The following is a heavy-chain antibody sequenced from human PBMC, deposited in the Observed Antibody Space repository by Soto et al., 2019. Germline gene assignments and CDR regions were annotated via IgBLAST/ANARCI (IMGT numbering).Heavy chain of an antibody. CDR2: IKQDGSEK. D-gene: IGHD5-12*01. Sequence: GGSLRLSCAASGFAFSSYWMSWVRQAPGKGLEWVANIKQDGSEKYYVDSVKGRFTISRDNAKNSLYLQMNSLRAEDTAVYYCAREGGSGYVKAWPRRDAFDIWGQGTMVTVSS. CDR1: GFAFSSYW. J-gene: IGHJ3*02. CDR3: AREGGSGYVKAWPRRDAFDI. V-gene: IGHV3-7*01.